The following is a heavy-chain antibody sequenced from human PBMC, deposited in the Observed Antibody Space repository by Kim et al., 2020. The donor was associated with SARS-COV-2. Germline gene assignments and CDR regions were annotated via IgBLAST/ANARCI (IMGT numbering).Heavy chain of an antibody. Sequence: GGSLRLSCSASGFIVDTAWMLSVRQAPGKGLEWVGRIKTKSEVGTTDYTSLVEDRFIISRDDLRATVYLQINSLQTEDTAVYYCGADLPDGGIFELRKVIDYWGPGTLVTVSS. CDR2: IKTKSEVGTT. V-gene: IGHV3-15*01. J-gene: IGHJ4*02. CDR1: GFIVDTAW. CDR3: GADLPDGGIFELRKVIDY. D-gene: IGHD3-16*01.